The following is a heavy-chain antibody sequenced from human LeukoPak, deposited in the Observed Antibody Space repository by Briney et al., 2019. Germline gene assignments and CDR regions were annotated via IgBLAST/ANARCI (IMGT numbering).Heavy chain of an antibody. V-gene: IGHV1-2*02. D-gene: IGHD5-12*01. Sequence: ASVKVSCKASGYTFTGYYIHWVRQAPGQRLEWMGWINPNNGGTNYAQKFQGRVTMTRDTSISTAYMELNRLTSDDTAVYYCARDKYTGYETFDYWGQGTPVTVSS. CDR1: GYTFTGYY. CDR2: INPNNGGT. J-gene: IGHJ4*02. CDR3: ARDKYTGYETFDY.